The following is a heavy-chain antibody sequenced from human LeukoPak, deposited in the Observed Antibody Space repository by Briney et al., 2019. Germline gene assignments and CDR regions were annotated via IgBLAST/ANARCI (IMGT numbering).Heavy chain of an antibody. CDR3: AEDYGSNGMDV. D-gene: IGHD3-10*01. CDR1: GFTFSNAW. J-gene: IGHJ6*02. Sequence: PGGSLRLSCEASGFTFSNAWMSWIRQPPGKGLEWIGEINHSGSTNYNPSLKSRVTISVDTSKNQFSLKLSSVTAADTAVYYCAEDYGSNGMDVWGQGTTVTVSS. CDR2: INHSGST. V-gene: IGHV4-34*08.